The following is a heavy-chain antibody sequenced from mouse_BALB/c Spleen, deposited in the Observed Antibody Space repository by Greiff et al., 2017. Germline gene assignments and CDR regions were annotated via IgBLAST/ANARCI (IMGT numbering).Heavy chain of an antibody. CDR3: ARGGNYGLAWFAY. D-gene: IGHD1-2*01. J-gene: IGHJ3*01. Sequence: EVHLVESGGDLVKPGGSLKLSCAASGFTFSSYGMSWVRQTPDKRLEWVATISSGGSYTYYPDSVKGRFTISRDNAKNNLYLQMSSLKSEDTAMYYCARGGNYGLAWFAYWGQGTLVTVSA. V-gene: IGHV5-6*01. CDR2: ISSGGSYT. CDR1: GFTFSSYG.